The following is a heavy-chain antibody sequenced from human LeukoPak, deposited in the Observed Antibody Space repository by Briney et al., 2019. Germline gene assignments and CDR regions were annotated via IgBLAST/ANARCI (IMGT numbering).Heavy chain of an antibody. D-gene: IGHD4-17*01. Sequence: GGSLRLSCAASGFAFSSYAMSWVRQAPGKGLEWVSAISGSGGSTYYADSVKGRFTISRDNSKNTLYLQMNSLRAEDTAVYYCANNLPDYGDYEDXWGQGTLVTVSS. CDR2: ISGSGGST. CDR3: ANNLPDYGDYEDX. J-gene: IGHJ4*02. CDR1: GFAFSSYA. V-gene: IGHV3-23*01.